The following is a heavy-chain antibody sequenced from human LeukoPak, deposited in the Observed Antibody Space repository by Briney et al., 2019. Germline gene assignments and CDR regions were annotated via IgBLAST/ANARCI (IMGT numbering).Heavy chain of an antibody. Sequence: SQTLSLTCAISGDSVSSNSAVWNWIRQSPSRGLEWLGRTYYRSKWYNGYAVSVKSRITINPDTSKNQFSLQLDSVTPEDTAVYYCASVASYYGDTAFDIWGQGTMVTVSS. J-gene: IGHJ3*02. CDR1: GDSVSSNSAV. CDR2: TYYRSKWYN. D-gene: IGHD4-17*01. V-gene: IGHV6-1*01. CDR3: ASVASYYGDTAFDI.